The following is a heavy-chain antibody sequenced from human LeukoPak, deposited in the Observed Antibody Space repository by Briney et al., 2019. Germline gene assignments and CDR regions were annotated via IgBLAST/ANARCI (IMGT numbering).Heavy chain of an antibody. V-gene: IGHV5-51*01. CDR3: ARSSSSSFPYYYYYMDV. J-gene: IGHJ6*03. D-gene: IGHD6-6*01. Sequence: GESLKISCQASGYYFNNYWIAWVRQLPGKGLEWLGGIYPGDSDTKYSPSLQGQVTISADKSISTAYLQWSSLKASDTAMYYCARSSSSSFPYYYYYMDVWGKGTTVTVSS. CDR1: GYYFNNYW. CDR2: IYPGDSDT.